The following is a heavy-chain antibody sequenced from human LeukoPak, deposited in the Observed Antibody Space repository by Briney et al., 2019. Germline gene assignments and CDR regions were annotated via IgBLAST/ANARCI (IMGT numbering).Heavy chain of an antibody. Sequence: SETLSLTCNVSGYSISSGYYWGWIRQPPGKGLEWIGSIYHSGSTYYSPSLKGRVTISVDTSKHQFSVKLSSLTAADTAVYYCARDRLGLFDYWGQGTLVTVSS. D-gene: IGHD3-16*01. CDR3: ARDRLGLFDY. V-gene: IGHV4-38-2*02. CDR1: GYSISSGYY. J-gene: IGHJ4*02. CDR2: IYHSGST.